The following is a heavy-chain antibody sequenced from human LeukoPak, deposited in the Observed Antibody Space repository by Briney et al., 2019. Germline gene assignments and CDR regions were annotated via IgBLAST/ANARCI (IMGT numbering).Heavy chain of an antibody. V-gene: IGHV3-74*01. J-gene: IGHJ5*02. Sequence: VGSLRLSCAASGFTFSNYWMHWVRQAPGKGLVWVSRINTDGSSTSYVDSVKGRFTISRDNARNTLYLQMNSLRAEDTAVYYCARIVTTTWFDPWGQGTLVTVSS. D-gene: IGHD4-17*01. CDR1: GFTFSNYW. CDR2: INTDGSST. CDR3: ARIVTTTWFDP.